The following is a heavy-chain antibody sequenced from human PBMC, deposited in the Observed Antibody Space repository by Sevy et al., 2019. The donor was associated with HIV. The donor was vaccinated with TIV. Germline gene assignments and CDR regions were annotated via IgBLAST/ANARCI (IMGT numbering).Heavy chain of an antibody. CDR3: ARGEQWLSFNY. Sequence: GGSLRLSCAASGFKISSNYLSWVRQAPDKGLEWVSVFYGNNSTYYADFVKGRFTISRDNSKNTLYLQMNSLRVEDTAIYYCARGEQWLSFNYWGQGTLVTVSS. J-gene: IGHJ4*02. D-gene: IGHD6-19*01. CDR1: GFKISSNY. V-gene: IGHV3-53*01. CDR2: FYGNNST.